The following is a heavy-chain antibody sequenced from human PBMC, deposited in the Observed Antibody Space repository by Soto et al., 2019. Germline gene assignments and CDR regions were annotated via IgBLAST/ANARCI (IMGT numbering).Heavy chain of an antibody. CDR3: ALSSTSCVKCGYYYGMDV. V-gene: IGHV1-69*13. CDR2: IIPIFGTA. D-gene: IGHD2-2*01. Sequence: SVKVSCKASGGTFSSYAISWVRQAPGQGLEWMGGIIPIFGTANYAQKFQGRVTITADESTSTAYMELSSLRSEDTALYYCALSSTSCVKCGYYYGMDVWGQGTTVTVSS. CDR1: GGTFSSYA. J-gene: IGHJ6*02.